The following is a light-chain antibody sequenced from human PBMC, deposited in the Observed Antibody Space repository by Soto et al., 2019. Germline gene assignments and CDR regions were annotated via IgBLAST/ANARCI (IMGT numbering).Light chain of an antibody. V-gene: IGKV1-5*03. J-gene: IGKJ4*01. CDR2: KAS. Sequence: IQMTQSPSTLSASVGDRVTITCRASQTFSGWLAWYQQRPGKAPKLLIYKASTLESGVPSRFSGSGSGTEFTLTISSLQPDDFATYYCQQYDSFPLTFGGGTKVDIK. CDR3: QQYDSFPLT. CDR1: QTFSGW.